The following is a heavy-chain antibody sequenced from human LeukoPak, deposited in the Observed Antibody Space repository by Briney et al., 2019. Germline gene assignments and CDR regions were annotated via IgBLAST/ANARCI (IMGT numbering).Heavy chain of an antibody. CDR3: AKDPSTVTTYNWFDP. J-gene: IGHJ5*02. CDR2: ITGSTYST. V-gene: IGHV3-23*01. CDR1: GFSFSSYG. Sequence: TGGSLRLSCAASGFSFSSYGLSWVRQAPGKGLEWVSAITGSTYSTYYADSVKGRFTISRDNSKNTLYLQMNSLRAEDTAVYYCAKDPSTVTTYNWFDPWGQGTLVTVSS. D-gene: IGHD4-11*01.